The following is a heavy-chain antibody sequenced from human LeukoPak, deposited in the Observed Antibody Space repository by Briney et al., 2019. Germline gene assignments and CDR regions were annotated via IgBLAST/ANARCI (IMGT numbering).Heavy chain of an antibody. CDR2: IKQDGSEK. CDR1: GFTFSHYG. D-gene: IGHD6-19*01. J-gene: IGHJ4*02. Sequence: PGRSLRLSCAASGFTFSHYGMHWVRQTPGKGLEWVANIKQDGSEKYYVDSVKGRFTISRDNAKNSLYLQMNSLRAEDTAVYYRATNMRVAVAGTWNYGGQGTLVTVSS. CDR3: ATNMRVAVAGTWNY. V-gene: IGHV3-7*01.